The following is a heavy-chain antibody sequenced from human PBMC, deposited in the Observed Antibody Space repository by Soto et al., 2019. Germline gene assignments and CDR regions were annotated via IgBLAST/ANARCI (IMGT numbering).Heavy chain of an antibody. D-gene: IGHD6-13*01. CDR1: GGSISSSSYY. CDR2: IYYSGST. Sequence: SETLSLTCTVSGGSISSSSYYWGWIRQPPGKGLEWIGSIYYSGSTYYNPSLKSRVTISVDTSNNQFSLKLSFVTAADTAVYYCATTVYSSSCSVSQFDYWGQGTLVTVSS. J-gene: IGHJ4*02. V-gene: IGHV4-39*01. CDR3: ATTVYSSSCSVSQFDY.